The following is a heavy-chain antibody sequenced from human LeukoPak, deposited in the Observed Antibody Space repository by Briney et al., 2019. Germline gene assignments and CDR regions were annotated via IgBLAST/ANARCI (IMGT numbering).Heavy chain of an antibody. D-gene: IGHD3-9*01. V-gene: IGHV4-34*01. Sequence: SETLSLTCAVYGGSFSGYYWSWIRQPPGKGLEWIGEINHSGSTNYNPSLKSRVTISVDTSKNQFSLKLSSVTAADTAVYYCAGLAGYYKPFDYWGQGTLVTVSS. J-gene: IGHJ4*02. CDR1: GGSFSGYY. CDR2: INHSGST. CDR3: AGLAGYYKPFDY.